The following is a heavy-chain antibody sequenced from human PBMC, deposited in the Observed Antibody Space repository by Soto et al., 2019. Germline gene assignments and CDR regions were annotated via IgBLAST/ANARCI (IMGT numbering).Heavy chain of an antibody. Sequence: RSQTLSLTCAISGDSVSSNSAAWNWIRQSPSRGLEWLGRTYYRSKWYNDYAVSVKSRITINPDTSKNQFSLQLNSVTPEDTAVYYCARGVVVAATGYYYYGMDVWGQGTTVTVSS. CDR1: GDSVSSNSAA. D-gene: IGHD2-15*01. J-gene: IGHJ6*02. CDR3: ARGVVVAATGYYYYGMDV. CDR2: TYYRSKWYN. V-gene: IGHV6-1*01.